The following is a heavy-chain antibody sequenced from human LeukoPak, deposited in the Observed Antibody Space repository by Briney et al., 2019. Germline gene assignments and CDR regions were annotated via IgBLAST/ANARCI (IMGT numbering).Heavy chain of an antibody. V-gene: IGHV3-30*02. D-gene: IGHD5-12*01. CDR3: ARVRKYSGYYSWYFDL. J-gene: IGHJ2*01. Sequence: PGGSLRPSCAASGFTFNNYAMHWVRQAPGKGLEWVAFIHYDGSSKYYADSVKGRFTISRENAKNSLYLQMNSLRAGDTAVYYCARVRKYSGYYSWYFDLWGRGTLVTVSS. CDR1: GFTFNNYA. CDR2: IHYDGSSK.